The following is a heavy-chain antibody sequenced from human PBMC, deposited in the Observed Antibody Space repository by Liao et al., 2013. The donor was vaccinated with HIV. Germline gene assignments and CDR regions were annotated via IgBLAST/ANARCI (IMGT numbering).Heavy chain of an antibody. Sequence: QVQLQESGPGLVKPSQTLSLTCTVSGGSISSGYYYWSWIRQPAGKGLEWIGRIYTSGSTNHHPSLKSRVTISVDTSKNHFSLKLSSVTAADTAVYYCARGVYDVLTGYHGGDFWGRGNPGHRLL. CDR3: ARGVYDVLTGYHGGDF. V-gene: IGHV4-61*02. CDR1: GGSISSGYYY. CDR2: IYTSGST. J-gene: IGHJ4*02. D-gene: IGHD3-9*01.